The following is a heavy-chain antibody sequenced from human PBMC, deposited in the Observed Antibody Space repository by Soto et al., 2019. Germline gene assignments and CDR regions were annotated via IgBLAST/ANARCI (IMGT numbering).Heavy chain of an antibody. CDR3: TKVLTAEQFYPSDS. D-gene: IGHD2-21*02. CDR2: ITGSGDSA. CDR1: GFVFMNYA. J-gene: IGHJ4*02. V-gene: IGHV3-23*01. Sequence: GWSLRLACASSGFVFMNYATTWVRQAPGKGLEWVSAITGSGDSAYYADAVKGRFTISRDNSNNTLSLQMNSLRADDTAVYYCTKVLTAEQFYPSDSWGQGTLVTVSS.